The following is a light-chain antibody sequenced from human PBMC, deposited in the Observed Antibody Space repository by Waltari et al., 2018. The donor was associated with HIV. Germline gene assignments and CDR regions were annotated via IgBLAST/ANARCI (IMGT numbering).Light chain of an antibody. Sequence: SVLTQPPSASGTPGQKVTISCSGSSSNIGRNSVFWYQQLPGAAPNRLIYRDTQRPSGVPDRFSGSKSGTSAALAISGLRSEDEAVYSCATWDDSLNGVLFGGGTNLNVL. CDR2: RDT. CDR3: ATWDDSLNGVL. J-gene: IGLJ2*01. V-gene: IGLV1-47*01. CDR1: SSNIGRNS.